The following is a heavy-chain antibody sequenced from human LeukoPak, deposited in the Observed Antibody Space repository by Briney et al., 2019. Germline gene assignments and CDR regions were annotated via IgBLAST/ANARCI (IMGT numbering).Heavy chain of an antibody. CDR2: ISADSATT. CDR3: ARDLTSGWYGWDY. J-gene: IGHJ4*02. V-gene: IGHV3-23*01. Sequence: GGSLRLSCAASGFNFGSYSMTWVRQAPGKGLEWVSVISADSATTFYADSVKGRFTISRDNAKNSLYLQMNSLRAEDTAVYYCARDLTSGWYGWDYWGQGTLVTVSS. CDR1: GFNFGSYS. D-gene: IGHD6-19*01.